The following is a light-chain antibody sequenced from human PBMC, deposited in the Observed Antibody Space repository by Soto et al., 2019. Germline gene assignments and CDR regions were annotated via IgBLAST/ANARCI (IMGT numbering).Light chain of an antibody. J-gene: IGLJ2*01. Sequence: QSVLTQPPSVTEAPSKGVTISSTGSGSNTVNKTVNWYRQLLGKAPKPLTYNDDLLPSGVSDRFSGSKSGTSASLAISGLQSEDEADYYCAAWDDSLNGVVLGGGTKLTVL. CDR2: NDD. V-gene: IGLV1-36*01. CDR1: GSNTVNKT. CDR3: AAWDDSLNGVV.